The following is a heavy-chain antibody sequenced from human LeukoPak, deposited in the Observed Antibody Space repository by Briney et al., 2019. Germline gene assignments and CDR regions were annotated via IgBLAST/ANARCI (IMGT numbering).Heavy chain of an antibody. CDR3: ARDPFDGSGSYVPWFDP. CDR1: GFTFSSYS. CDR2: ISSSSSYI. D-gene: IGHD3-10*01. V-gene: IGHV3-21*01. J-gene: IGHJ5*02. Sequence: PGGSLRLSCAASGFTFSSYSMNRVRQAPGEGLEWVSSISSSSSYIYYADSVKGRFTISRDNAKNSLYLQMNSLRAEDTAVYYCARDPFDGSGSYVPWFDPWGQGTLVTVSS.